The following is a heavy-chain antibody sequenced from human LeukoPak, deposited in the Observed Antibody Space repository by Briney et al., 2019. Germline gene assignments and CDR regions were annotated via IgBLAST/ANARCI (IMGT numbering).Heavy chain of an antibody. CDR2: ISWNSGSI. CDR1: GFTFDDYA. V-gene: IGHV3-9*01. CDR3: AKAHVQGYFDY. J-gene: IGHJ4*02. Sequence: GGSLRLSCAASGFTFDDYAMHWVRQAPGKGLEWVSGISWNSGSIGYADSVKGRFTISRDNAKNSLYLQMNSLRAEDTALYYCAKAHVQGYFDYWGQGTLVSVSS.